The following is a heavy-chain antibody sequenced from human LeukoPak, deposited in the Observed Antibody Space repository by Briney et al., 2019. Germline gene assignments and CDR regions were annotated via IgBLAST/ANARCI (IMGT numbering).Heavy chain of an antibody. D-gene: IGHD2-21*01. CDR3: ASFGISWRSSY. J-gene: IGHJ4*02. Sequence: HAGGSLRLSCAASGFSFSSHWVHWVRQAPGKGLVWVSRISDDGSYTSNVDSVKGRFTISRDNVNNMLYLHMNSLRAEDTVVYYCASFGISWRSSYWGQGTLVTVSS. CDR2: ISDDGSYT. CDR1: GFSFSSHW. V-gene: IGHV3-74*01.